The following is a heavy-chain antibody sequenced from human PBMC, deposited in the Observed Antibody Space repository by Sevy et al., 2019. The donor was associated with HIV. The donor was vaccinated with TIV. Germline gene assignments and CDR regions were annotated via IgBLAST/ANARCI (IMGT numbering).Heavy chain of an antibody. J-gene: IGHJ4*02. CDR1: GFTVSNNY. D-gene: IGHD5-18*01. CDR2: IYSDGST. Sequence: GGSLRLSCAASGFTVSNNYMNWVRQAPGKGLEWVSVIYSDGSTYYVDSVKDRFTISRDNSKNTLFLQMNSLRANDTAVYYCARVPRYSYGFGVDYWGQGALVTVSS. CDR3: ARVPRYSYGFGVDY. V-gene: IGHV3-53*01.